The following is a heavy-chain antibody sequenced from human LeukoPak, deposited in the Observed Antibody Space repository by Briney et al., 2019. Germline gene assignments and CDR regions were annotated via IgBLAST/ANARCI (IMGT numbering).Heavy chain of an antibody. CDR1: GGSFSGYY. D-gene: IGHD3-22*01. CDR3: ARDLGYYDSSGYWTFDY. J-gene: IGHJ4*02. Sequence: SETLSLTCAVYGGSFSGYYWSWIRQPPGKGLEWIGEINHSGSTNYNPSLKSRVTISVDTSKNQFSLKLSSVTAADTAVYYCARDLGYYDSSGYWTFDYWGQGTLVTVSS. V-gene: IGHV4-34*01. CDR2: INHSGST.